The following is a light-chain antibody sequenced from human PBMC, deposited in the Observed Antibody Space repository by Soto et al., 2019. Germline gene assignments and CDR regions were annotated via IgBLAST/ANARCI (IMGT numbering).Light chain of an antibody. J-gene: IGKJ1*01. V-gene: IGKV3-11*01. Sequence: EIVLTQSPGTLSLSPGERATLSCRASQSVSTDLAWYEQKPGQAPRLLIYDASNRATDVPTRFSGSGSGTDFTLTISSLEPEDFAVYYCQQRTNWPWTFGPGTKVDIK. CDR2: DAS. CDR3: QQRTNWPWT. CDR1: QSVSTD.